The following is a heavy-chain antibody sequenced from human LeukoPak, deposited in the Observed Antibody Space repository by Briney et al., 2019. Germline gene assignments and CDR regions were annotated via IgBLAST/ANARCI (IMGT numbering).Heavy chain of an antibody. J-gene: IGHJ4*02. CDR2: IYYSGST. Sequence: SETLSLTCTVSGGSISSSSYYWGWIRQPPGKGLEWIGSIYYSGSTYYNPSLKSRVTISVDTSKNQFSLKLSSVTAADTAVYYCARHVPPPYDILTGYYSPKGWSFDYWGQGTLVTVSS. V-gene: IGHV4-39*01. CDR3: ARHVPPPYDILTGYYSPKGWSFDY. D-gene: IGHD3-9*01. CDR1: GGSISSSSYY.